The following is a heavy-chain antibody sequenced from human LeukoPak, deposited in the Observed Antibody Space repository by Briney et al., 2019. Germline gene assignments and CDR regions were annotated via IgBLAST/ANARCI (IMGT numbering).Heavy chain of an antibody. D-gene: IGHD3-3*01. V-gene: IGHV1-18*01. CDR3: ARALRFLEWLPGDYYYYGMDV. CDR2: ISAYNGNT. Sequence: ASVKVSCKASGYTFTSYGISWVRQAPGQGLEWMGWISAYNGNTNYAQKLQGRVTMTTDTSTSTAYMELRSLRSEDTAVYYCARALRFLEWLPGDYYYYGMDVWGQGTTVTVSS. CDR1: GYTFTSYG. J-gene: IGHJ6*02.